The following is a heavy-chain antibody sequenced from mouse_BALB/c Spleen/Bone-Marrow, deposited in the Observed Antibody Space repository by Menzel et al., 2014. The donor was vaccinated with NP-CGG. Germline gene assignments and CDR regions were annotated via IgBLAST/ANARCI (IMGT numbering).Heavy chain of an antibody. J-gene: IGHJ1*01. D-gene: IGHD1-1*01. CDR3: ARLNYHGNLFV. V-gene: IGHV4-1*02. CDR2: INPDSSTI. CDR1: GLDCSRYW. Sequence: EVQEVESGGGLVQPGGALKLSCGAAGLDCSRYWMSWVRQAPGKGLEWIGEINPDSSTINYMTSLKDKFIIYRDNAKNTLYLRMSKVSSEDTALCFCARLNYHGNLFVWCAGTTVTVTS.